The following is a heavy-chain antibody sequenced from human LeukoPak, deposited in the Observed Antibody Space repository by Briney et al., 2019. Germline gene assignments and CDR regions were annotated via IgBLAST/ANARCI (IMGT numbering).Heavy chain of an antibody. D-gene: IGHD1-26*01. J-gene: IGHJ4*02. V-gene: IGHV3-30-3*01. CDR1: GFIFSSYA. CDR2: ISYDGSNK. Sequence: PAGRSLRLSCAASGFIFSSYAMHWVRQAPGKGLEWVAVISYDGSNKYYADSVKGRFTISRDNSKNTLYLQMNSLRAEDTAVYYCATPGGRGSLLGGGGYFDYWGQGTLVIVSS. CDR3: ATPGGRGSLLGGGGYFDY.